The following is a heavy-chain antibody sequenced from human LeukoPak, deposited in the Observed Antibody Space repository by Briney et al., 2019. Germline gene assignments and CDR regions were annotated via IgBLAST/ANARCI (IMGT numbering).Heavy chain of an antibody. CDR2: IWYDGSNK. CDR3: ARGGIYYYYYMDV. D-gene: IGHD3-16*01. J-gene: IGHJ6*03. V-gene: IGHV3-33*01. CDR1: RFTRSR. Sequence: RFTRSRVHRAGLAAGMGLESVAVIWYDGSNKYYADSVKGRFTISRDNSKNTLYLQMNSLRAEDTAVYYCARGGIYYYYYMDVWGKGTTVTVSS.